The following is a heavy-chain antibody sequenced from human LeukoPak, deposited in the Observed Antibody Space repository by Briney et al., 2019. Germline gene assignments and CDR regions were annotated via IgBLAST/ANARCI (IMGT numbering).Heavy chain of an antibody. D-gene: IGHD6-19*01. V-gene: IGHV1-18*01. CDR2: ISAYNGNT. J-gene: IGHJ4*02. Sequence: ASVKVSCKASGYTFTSYGISWVRQAPGQGLEWMGWISAYNGNTNYAQKFQGRVTMTRDTSISTAYMELSRLRSDDTAVYYCARRGRSIAVAGSDYWGQGTLVTVSS. CDR3: ARRGRSIAVAGSDY. CDR1: GYTFTSYG.